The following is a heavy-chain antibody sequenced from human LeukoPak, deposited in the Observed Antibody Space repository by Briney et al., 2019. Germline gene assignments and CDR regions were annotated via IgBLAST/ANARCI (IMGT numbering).Heavy chain of an antibody. J-gene: IGHJ4*02. CDR1: GFTFSSYS. V-gene: IGHV3-48*02. CDR3: ARSLPKNVY. Sequence: GGSLRLSFAASGFTFSSYSMNWVRQAPGKGLEWISYISSSSSIIYYADSVKGRFTTSRDNAKSSLYLQMNSLRDEDTAEYYCARSLPKNVYWGQGALVTVSS. CDR2: ISSSSSII.